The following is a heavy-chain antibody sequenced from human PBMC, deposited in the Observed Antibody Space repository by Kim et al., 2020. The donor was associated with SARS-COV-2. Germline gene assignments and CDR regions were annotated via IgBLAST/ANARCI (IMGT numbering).Heavy chain of an antibody. CDR3: ARGRGGTTVVTLGLGYYYYYGMDV. Sequence: SETLSLTCAVYGGSFSGYYLSWIRQPPGKGLEWIGEINHSGSTNYNPSLKSRVTISVDTSKNQFSLKLSSVTAADTAVYYCARGRGGTTVVTLGLGYYYYYGMDVWGQGTPVTVSS. CDR2: INHSGST. V-gene: IGHV4-34*01. D-gene: IGHD4-17*01. CDR1: GGSFSGYY. J-gene: IGHJ6*02.